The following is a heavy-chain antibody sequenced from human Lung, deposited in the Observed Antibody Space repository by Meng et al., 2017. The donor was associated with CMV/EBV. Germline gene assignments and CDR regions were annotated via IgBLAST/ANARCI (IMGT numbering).Heavy chain of an antibody. J-gene: IGHJ6*02. CDR1: GYTFTSYG. CDR2: ISAYNGNT. Sequence: ASVXVSXXASGYTFTSYGISWVRQAPGQGLEWMGWISAYNGNTNYAQKLQGRVTMTTDTSTSTAYMELRSLRSDGTAVYCCAISPGGPYDFWSGYFNYGMDVWGQGTTVTVSS. D-gene: IGHD3-3*01. V-gene: IGHV1-18*01. CDR3: AISPGGPYDFWSGYFNYGMDV.